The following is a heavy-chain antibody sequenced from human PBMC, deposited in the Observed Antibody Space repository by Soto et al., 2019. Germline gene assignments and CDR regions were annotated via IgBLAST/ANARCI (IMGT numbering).Heavy chain of an antibody. Sequence: GESLKISCKGSGYSFTSYWISWVRRMPGKGLEWMGRIDPSDSYTNYSPSFQGHVTISADKSISTAYLQWSSLKASDTAMYYCARRDIVVVPAAWSLDYYCGMDVWGQGTTVTVSS. CDR2: IDPSDSYT. CDR3: ARRDIVVVPAAWSLDYYCGMDV. CDR1: GYSFTSYW. J-gene: IGHJ6*02. D-gene: IGHD2-2*01. V-gene: IGHV5-10-1*01.